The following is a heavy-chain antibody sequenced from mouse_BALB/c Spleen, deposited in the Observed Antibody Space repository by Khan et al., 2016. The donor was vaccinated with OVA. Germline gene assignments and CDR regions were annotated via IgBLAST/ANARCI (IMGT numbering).Heavy chain of an antibody. CDR2: ISYSGRT. D-gene: IGHD1-1*01. Sequence: EVQLQESGPGLVKPSQSLSLTCTVTGYSITSDYAWNWIRQFPGNKLESMGYISYSGRTSYNPSLKSRIPITRDKSKNQFFLQLNSVTTEDTATYFCARSVTITTVVATDFDYWGQGTTLTVSS. CDR3: ARSVTITTVVATDFDY. V-gene: IGHV3-2*02. CDR1: GYSITSDYA. J-gene: IGHJ2*01.